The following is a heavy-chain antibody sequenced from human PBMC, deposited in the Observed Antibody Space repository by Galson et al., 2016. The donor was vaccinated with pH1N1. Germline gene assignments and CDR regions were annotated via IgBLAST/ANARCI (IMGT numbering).Heavy chain of an antibody. Sequence: SETLSLTCTVSDASVSSNYWSWIRQTPGKGLEWIGYINYIASTKYDASLKGRVTISVDTSKKQLSLKLTSVTGADTAVYFCARGPDIVPGEGWLGAAFDIWGQGTMVTVSS. CDR2: INYIAST. CDR1: DASVSSNY. CDR3: ARGPDIVPGEGWLGAAFDI. D-gene: IGHD5-12*01. V-gene: IGHV4-59*02. J-gene: IGHJ3*02.